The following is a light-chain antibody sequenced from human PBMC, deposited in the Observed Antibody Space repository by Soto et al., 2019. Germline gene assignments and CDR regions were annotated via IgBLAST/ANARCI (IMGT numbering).Light chain of an antibody. CDR1: SSDVGGYNY. CDR3: SSYTGISTQV. Sequence: QSVLTQPASVSGSPGQSITISCIGTSSDVGGYNYVSWYQQHPGKVPKLIIYEVNNRPSGVSYRFSGSKSGNTASLTISGLQAEDEADYHCSSYTGISTQVFGGGTKLTVL. V-gene: IGLV2-14*01. J-gene: IGLJ3*02. CDR2: EVN.